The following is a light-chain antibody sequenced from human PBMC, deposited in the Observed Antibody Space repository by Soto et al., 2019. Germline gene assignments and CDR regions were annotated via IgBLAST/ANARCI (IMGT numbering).Light chain of an antibody. CDR3: QQANSFPIT. CDR2: DAS. CDR1: QSISSW. V-gene: IGKV1-5*01. Sequence: DIQMTQSPSTLSASVGDRVTITCRASQSISSWLAWYQKKPGKAPKLLIYDASSLESGVPSRFSGSGSGTEFNLTISSLQTEDFATYDCQQANSFPITFGQGTRLEIK. J-gene: IGKJ5*01.